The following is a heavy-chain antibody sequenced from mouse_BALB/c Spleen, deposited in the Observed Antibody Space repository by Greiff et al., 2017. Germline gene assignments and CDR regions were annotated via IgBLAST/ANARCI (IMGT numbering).Heavy chain of an antibody. J-gene: IGHJ4*01. CDR2: ISYSGST. D-gene: IGHD2-3*01. CDR3: ARYYDGMDY. Sequence: EVKLQESGPGLVKPSQSLSLTCTVTGYSITSDYAWNWIRQFPGNKLEWMGYISYSGSTSYNPSLKSRISITRDTSKNQFFLQLNSVTTEDTATYYCARYYDGMDYWGQGTSVTVSS. CDR1: GYSITSDYA. V-gene: IGHV3-2*02.